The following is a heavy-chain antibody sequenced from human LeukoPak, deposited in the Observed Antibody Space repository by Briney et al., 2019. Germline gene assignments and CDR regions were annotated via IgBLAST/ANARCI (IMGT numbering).Heavy chain of an antibody. D-gene: IGHD5-24*01. Sequence: SETPSLTCTVSGGSISSYYWSWIRQPPGKGLEWIGYIYTSGSTNYNPSLKSRVTISVDTSKNQFSLKLSSVTAADTAVYYCAEGDGYNYLNWGQGTLVTVSS. CDR2: IYTSGST. V-gene: IGHV4-4*09. CDR3: AEGDGYNYLN. CDR1: GGSISSYY. J-gene: IGHJ4*02.